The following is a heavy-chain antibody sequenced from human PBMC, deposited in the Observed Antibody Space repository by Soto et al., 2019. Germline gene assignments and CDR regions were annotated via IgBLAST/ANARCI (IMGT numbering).Heavy chain of an antibody. V-gene: IGHV4-39*07. CDR1: GDSISNSRFY. CDR2: IYHSGNA. CDR3: ARLGGYGDYFDY. J-gene: IGHJ4*02. D-gene: IGHD4-17*01. Sequence: SETLSLTCSVSGDSISNSRFYWAWIRQPPGKGLEWIGSIYHSGNAYYNPSLKSRVTISVDTSKNQFSLKLSSVTAADTAVYYCARLGGYGDYFDYWGQGTLVTVSS.